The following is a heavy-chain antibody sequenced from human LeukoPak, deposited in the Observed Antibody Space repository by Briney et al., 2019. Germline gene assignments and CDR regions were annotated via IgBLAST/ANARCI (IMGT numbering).Heavy chain of an antibody. J-gene: IGHJ4*02. CDR1: GFTVSSNY. CDR2: IYSGGST. V-gene: IGHV3-66*01. D-gene: IGHD3-10*01. CDR3: QRVCMVRGVSDY. Sequence: PGGSLRLSCAASGFTVSSNYMSWVRQAPGKGLEWVSVIYSGGSTYYADSVKGRFTISRDNSKNTLYLQMNSLRAEDTAVYYCQRVCMVRGVSDYWGQGTLVTVSS.